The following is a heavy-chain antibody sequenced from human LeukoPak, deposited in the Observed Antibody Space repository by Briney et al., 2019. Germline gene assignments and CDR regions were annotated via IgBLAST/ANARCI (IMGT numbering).Heavy chain of an antibody. V-gene: IGHV4-39*02. CDR3: ARSYASSWYWNWFDP. CDR1: GGSISSSNYY. J-gene: IGHJ5*02. CDR2: MYYSGST. Sequence: PSETLSLTCTVSGGSISSSNYYWGWIRQPPGKRLEWIGNMYYSGSTYYNPSIKSRVTISVDTSKNHFSLKLRSVTAADTAVYYCARSYASSWYWNWFDPWGQGTLVTVSS. D-gene: IGHD6-13*01.